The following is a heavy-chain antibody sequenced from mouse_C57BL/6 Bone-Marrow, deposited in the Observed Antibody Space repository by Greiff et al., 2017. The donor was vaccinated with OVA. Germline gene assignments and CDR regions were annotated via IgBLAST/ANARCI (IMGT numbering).Heavy chain of an antibody. J-gene: IGHJ1*03. CDR3: ARITTVVAHWYFDV. D-gene: IGHD1-1*01. V-gene: IGHV1-18*01. CDR2: INPNNGGT. CDR1: GYTFTDYN. Sequence: VQLQQSGPELVKPGASVKIPCKASGYTFTDYNMDWVKQSHGKSLEWIGAINPNNGGTIYNQKFKGKATLTVDKSSSTAYMEHRSLTSEDTAVYYCARITTVVAHWYFDVWGTGTTVTVSS.